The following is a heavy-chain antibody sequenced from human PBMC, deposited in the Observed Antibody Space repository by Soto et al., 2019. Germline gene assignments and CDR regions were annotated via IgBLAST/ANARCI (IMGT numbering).Heavy chain of an antibody. CDR2: ISSSGRTI. CDR3: AGGPTNRFDP. V-gene: IGHV3-11*01. J-gene: IGHJ5*02. Sequence: GGSLRLSCAASGFSFSDYYMSWIRQAPGKGLEWISDISSSGRTIYYADSLKGRLTISRDNAKKSLYLQMNSLRAEDTAVYYCAGGPTNRFDPWGQGTLVTVSS. CDR1: GFSFSDYY. D-gene: IGHD3-16*01.